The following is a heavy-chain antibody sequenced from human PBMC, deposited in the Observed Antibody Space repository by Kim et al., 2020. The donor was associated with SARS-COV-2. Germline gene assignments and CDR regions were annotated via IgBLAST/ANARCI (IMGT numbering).Heavy chain of an antibody. D-gene: IGHD6-13*01. CDR1: GFTFSNAW. V-gene: IGHV3-15*01. Sequence: GGSLRLSCAASGFTFSNAWMSWVRQAPGKGLEWVCRIKSKTDGGTTDYAAPVKGRFTISRDDSKNTLYLQMNSLKTEDTAVYYCTTDRDLSSIWY. CDR3: TTDRDLSSIWY. CDR2: IKSKTDGGTT. J-gene: IGHJ2*01.